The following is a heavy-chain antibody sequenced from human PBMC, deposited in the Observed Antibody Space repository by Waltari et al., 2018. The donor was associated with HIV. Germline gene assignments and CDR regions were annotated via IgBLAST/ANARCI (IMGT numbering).Heavy chain of an antibody. J-gene: IGHJ5*02. D-gene: IGHD2-15*01. CDR3: ARAFGAWSEIDA. V-gene: IGHV3-33*01. CDR1: GFRFNGFG. Sequence: QVLLVESGGGVVQPGESLTLSCLASGFRFNGFGMHWVRQAPGKGLEWVAMIWNEGGKTYDGDSVKGRFSISRDNSKNTLFLQMKALRVEDTATYYCARAFGAWSEIDAWGQGIPVVVPP. CDR2: IWNEGGKT.